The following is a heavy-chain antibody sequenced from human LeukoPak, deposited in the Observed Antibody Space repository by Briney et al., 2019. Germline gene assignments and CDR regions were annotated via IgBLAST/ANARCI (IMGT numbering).Heavy chain of an antibody. CDR2: IYYSGST. D-gene: IGHD2-8*01. Sequence: SETLSLTCTVSGGSISSYYWSWIRQPPGKGLEWIGYIYYSGSTNYSPSLKSRVTMSVDTSKNQFSLKLSSVTAADTAVYYCARERTSCTNGVCRTPRWFDPWGQGILVTVSS. V-gene: IGHV4-59*12. CDR3: ARERTSCTNGVCRTPRWFDP. CDR1: GGSISSYY. J-gene: IGHJ5*02.